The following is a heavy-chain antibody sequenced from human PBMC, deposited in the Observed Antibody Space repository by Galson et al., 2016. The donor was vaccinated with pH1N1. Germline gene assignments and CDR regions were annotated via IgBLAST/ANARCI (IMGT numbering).Heavy chain of an antibody. D-gene: IGHD1-1*01. V-gene: IGHV4-59*01. Sequence: VSGASLDDYYWSWIRQPPGKGLEWIGYIYYTGRTYYHPSLNNRVTISVDTSKNQFSLNLRSVIAADTAVYFCARTNFWNEPGGDYWGQGALVTVSS. CDR2: IYYTGRT. CDR3: ARTNFWNEPGGDY. CDR1: GASLDDYY. J-gene: IGHJ4*02.